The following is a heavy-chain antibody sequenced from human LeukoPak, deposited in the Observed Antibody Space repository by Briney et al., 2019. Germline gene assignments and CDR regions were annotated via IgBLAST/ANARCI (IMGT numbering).Heavy chain of an antibody. CDR2: IHYSGST. CDR3: ASSVSAATPSLDY. CDR1: GGSISSYY. J-gene: IGHJ4*02. D-gene: IGHD2-15*01. V-gene: IGHV4-59*01. Sequence: SETLSLTCTVSGGSISSYYWNWIRQPPGKGLEWIGNIHYSGSTNYNPSLKSRVTISVDTSKNQFSLKLSSVTAADTAVYYCASSVSAATPSLDYWGQGTLVTVSS.